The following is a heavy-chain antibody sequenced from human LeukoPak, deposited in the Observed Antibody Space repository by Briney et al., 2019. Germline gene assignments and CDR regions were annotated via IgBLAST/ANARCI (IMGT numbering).Heavy chain of an antibody. D-gene: IGHD6-6*01. CDR3: ARQTSSGSSLVY. CDR2: IYYSGST. V-gene: IGHV4-59*08. Sequence: PSETLSLTCTVSGGSISSYYWSWIRQPPGKGLEWIGYIYYSGSTNYNPSLKSRVTISVDTSKNQFSLKLSSVTAADTAVYYCARQTSSGSSLVYWGQGTLVTVSS. CDR1: GGSISSYY. J-gene: IGHJ4*02.